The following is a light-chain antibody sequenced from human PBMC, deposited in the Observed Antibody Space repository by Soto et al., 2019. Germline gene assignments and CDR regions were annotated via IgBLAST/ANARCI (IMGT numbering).Light chain of an antibody. V-gene: IGKV3-20*01. CDR1: QSINSNY. Sequence: EIVLTQSPGILSLSPGERATLSCRASQSINSNYLAWYQQKPGQAPRLLFHGASSRATGIPDRFSGGGSGTDFTLTISRLEPEDFAIYYCQQYVSSLTFGGGTKVEIK. CDR2: GAS. J-gene: IGKJ4*01. CDR3: QQYVSSLT.